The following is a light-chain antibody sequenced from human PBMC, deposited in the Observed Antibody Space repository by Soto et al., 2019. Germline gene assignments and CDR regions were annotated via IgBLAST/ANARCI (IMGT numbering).Light chain of an antibody. CDR2: DAS. V-gene: IGKV3-11*01. CDR3: QQRSDWTLT. CDR1: HNIGNY. J-gene: IGKJ4*02. Sequence: EIVLTQSPATLSLSPGERATLSCRASHNIGNYLTWFQQKPGQAPRLLIYDASSRASGVPATFSGSGSGTDFTLTISSLKPEDFAAYYCQQRSDWTLTVGGGTKVEIK.